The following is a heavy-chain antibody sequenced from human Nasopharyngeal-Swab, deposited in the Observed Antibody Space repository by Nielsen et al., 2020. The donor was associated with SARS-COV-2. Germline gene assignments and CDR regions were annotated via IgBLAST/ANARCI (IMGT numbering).Heavy chain of an antibody. CDR1: GFTFSSYA. CDR2: ISYDGSNK. J-gene: IGHJ1*01. Sequence: SLKISCAASGFTFSSYAMHWVRQAPGKGLEWVAVISYDGSNKYYADSVKGRFTISRDNSKNTLYLQMNSLRAEDTAVYYCARSRDYYDSSGYYFEYFQHWGQGTLVTVSS. D-gene: IGHD3-22*01. V-gene: IGHV3-30-3*01. CDR3: ARSRDYYDSSGYYFEYFQH.